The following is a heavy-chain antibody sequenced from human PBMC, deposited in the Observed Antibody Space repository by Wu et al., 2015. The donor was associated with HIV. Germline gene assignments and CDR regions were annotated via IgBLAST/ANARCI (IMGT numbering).Heavy chain of an antibody. CDR3: ARDELFRVDDSLDL. D-gene: IGHD2-21*01. V-gene: IGHV1-2*02. CDR2: VNTNTGGT. Sequence: QVQMVQSGPEVKQPGASVKVSCKASGYTLTDYFIHWVRQAPGQRLEWMGWVNTNTGGTKYAQKFQGRVTMTRDTSISTAYMELTSLRSGDTAIYYCARDELFRVDDSLDLWGQGTVVTVSS. J-gene: IGHJ3*01. CDR1: GYTLTDYF.